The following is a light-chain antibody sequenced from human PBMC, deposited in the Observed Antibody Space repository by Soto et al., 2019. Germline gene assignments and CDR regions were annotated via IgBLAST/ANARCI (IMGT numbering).Light chain of an antibody. Sequence: DIQMTQSPSSLSASVGDTVTITCRASQGIIDYLAWYQQRPGRVPRLLIYAASTLHTGVPSRFSGSGAGTVFTLTISSLQPEDVATYYCQKYDTAPQTFGPGTKVEIK. CDR3: QKYDTAPQT. CDR1: QGIIDY. CDR2: AAS. V-gene: IGKV1-27*01. J-gene: IGKJ1*01.